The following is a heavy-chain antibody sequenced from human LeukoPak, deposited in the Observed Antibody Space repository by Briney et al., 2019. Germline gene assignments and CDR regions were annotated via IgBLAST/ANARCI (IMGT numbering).Heavy chain of an antibody. D-gene: IGHD3-22*01. Sequence: SETLSLTCTVSGGSISSYYWSWIRQPPGKGLEWIGYIYYSGSTNYNPSLKSRVTISVDTSKNQFSLKLSSVTAADTAVYYCARETSGYYPVFDYWGQGTLVTVSS. J-gene: IGHJ4*02. CDR1: GGSISSYY. CDR2: IYYSGST. V-gene: IGHV4-59*01. CDR3: ARETSGYYPVFDY.